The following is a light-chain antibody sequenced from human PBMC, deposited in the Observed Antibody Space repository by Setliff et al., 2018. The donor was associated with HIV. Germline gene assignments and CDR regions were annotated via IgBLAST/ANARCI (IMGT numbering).Light chain of an antibody. V-gene: IGLV2-23*02. Sequence: QSALTQPASMSGSPGQSITISCTGTSDAVGASNYVSWYQQHPGKAPKLIIYEVKVRPSGVSSRFSGSKSGNTASLTISGLQAEDETDCYCCSYAGSSTYVVFGGGTKVTVL. J-gene: IGLJ2*01. CDR3: CSYAGSSTYVV. CDR2: EVK. CDR1: SDAVGASNY.